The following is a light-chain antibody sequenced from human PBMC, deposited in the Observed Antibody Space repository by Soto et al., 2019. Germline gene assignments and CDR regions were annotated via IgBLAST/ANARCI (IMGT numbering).Light chain of an antibody. Sequence: EIVMTQSPATXPVXXXXXATLSCRASQSVXXNLAWYQQKPGQAPRFLIYGASTRATGIPARFSGSGSGTEFTLTISSLQSEDFAVYYCQQYDNWPLTFGGGTKVEIK. CDR2: GAS. J-gene: IGKJ4*01. CDR3: QQYDNWPLT. CDR1: QSVXXN. V-gene: IGKV3-15*01.